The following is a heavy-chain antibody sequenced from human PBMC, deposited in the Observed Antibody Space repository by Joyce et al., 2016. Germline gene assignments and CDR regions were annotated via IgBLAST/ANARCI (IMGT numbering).Heavy chain of an antibody. D-gene: IGHD3-16*01. CDR1: GYTFSGYY. J-gene: IGHJ4*02. CDR3: ARGMAVPSALCLGTY. CDR2: IKPNSGVT. Sequence: QVQLVQSGAEVKKPGASVKVSCKASGYTFSGYYIRWVRQAPGQGLEWIGRIKPNSGVTNYAENFQDRVTMTRDTSVSTAYMELSRLTSDDTAVYYCARGMAVPSALCLGTYWGQGTLVTVSS. V-gene: IGHV1-2*06.